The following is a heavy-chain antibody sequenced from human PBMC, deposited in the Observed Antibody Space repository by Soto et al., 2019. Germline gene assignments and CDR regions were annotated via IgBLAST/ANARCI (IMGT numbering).Heavy chain of an antibody. CDR1: GGFVSSAGDS. CDR2: IYRSGSF. V-gene: IGHV4-30-2*01. J-gene: IGHJ3*02. CDR3: ARADCSGGSCYPGGRSFDI. D-gene: IGHD2-15*01. Sequence: SETLSLTWSVSGGFVSSAGDSWNWIRQPPGKGLEWIGYIYRSGSFFYQPSLKSRVTISVDMSKNQFSLKLTSVTAADTAVYFCARADCSGGSCYPGGRSFDIWGQGTVVTVSS.